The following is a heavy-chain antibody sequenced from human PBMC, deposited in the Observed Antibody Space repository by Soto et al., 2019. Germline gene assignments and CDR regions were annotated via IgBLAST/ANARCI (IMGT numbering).Heavy chain of an antibody. CDR3: ARDGEGIAVPGNSFDI. J-gene: IGHJ3*02. CDR2: INAGNGNT. Sequence: ASVKVSCKASGYTFTSYAMHWVRQAPGQGLGWMGWINAGNGNTNYSQKFQGRVTMTRDTSTSTAYMELSRLRSDDTAVYYCARDGEGIAVPGNSFDIWGQGTMVNVSS. V-gene: IGHV1-3*01. D-gene: IGHD6-19*01. CDR1: GYTFTSYA.